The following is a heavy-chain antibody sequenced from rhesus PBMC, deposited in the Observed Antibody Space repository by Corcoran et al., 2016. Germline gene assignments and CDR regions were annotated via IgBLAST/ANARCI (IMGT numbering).Heavy chain of an antibody. V-gene: IGHV4S12*01. Sequence: QVQLQESGPGLVKPSEALSLTCAVPGGSISSCNWWSWIRQPPGKGLEWIGGFYSNSDVTNYNPSLKSRVTISKDTSKTQFSLKLSSVTAADTAVYYCARRKHPMGWYFDIWGPGTPITISS. D-gene: IGHD2-33*01. CDR3: ARRKHPMGWYFDI. CDR2: FYSNSDVT. J-gene: IGHJ2*01. CDR1: GGSISSCNW.